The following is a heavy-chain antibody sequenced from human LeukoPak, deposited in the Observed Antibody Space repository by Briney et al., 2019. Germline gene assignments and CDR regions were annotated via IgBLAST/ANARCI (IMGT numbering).Heavy chain of an antibody. V-gene: IGHV3-21*01. CDR1: GFTFSSYS. Sequence: PGGSLRLSCAASGFTFSSYSMNWVRQAPGKGLEWVSSISSSSSYIYYADSVKGRFTISRDNAKNSLYLQMNSLRAEDTAVYYCARLDLTAAAAPFDYWGQGTLVTVSS. D-gene: IGHD6-13*01. CDR2: ISSSSSYI. CDR3: ARLDLTAAAAPFDY. J-gene: IGHJ4*02.